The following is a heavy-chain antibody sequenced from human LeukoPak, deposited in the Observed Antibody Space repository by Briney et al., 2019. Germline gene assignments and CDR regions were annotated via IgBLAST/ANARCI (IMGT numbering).Heavy chain of an antibody. CDR1: GFIFSNYW. CDR3: MRWSHDSGYYYMDV. J-gene: IGHJ6*03. CDR2: IKQDGGEI. V-gene: IGHV3-7*01. Sequence: GGSLRLSCAASGFIFSNYWMGWVRQGPGKGLEWVANIKQDGGEIYYVDSVKGRFTISRDNAKNSLYLEMNSLRAEDTAVYYCMRWSHDSGYYYMDVWGKGTTVTVSS. D-gene: IGHD3-3*01.